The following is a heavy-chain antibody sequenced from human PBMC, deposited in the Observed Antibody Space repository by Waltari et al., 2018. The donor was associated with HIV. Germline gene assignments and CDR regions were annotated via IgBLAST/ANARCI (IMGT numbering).Heavy chain of an antibody. V-gene: IGHV4-61*02. J-gene: IGHJ4*02. CDR3: ARGWSGSGWPYFDY. CDR2: IYTSGST. D-gene: IGHD6-19*01. CDR1: GGSISSGSYY. Sequence: QVQLQESGPGLVKPSQTLSLTCTVSGGSISSGSYYWSWIRQPAGKGLEWIGRIYTSGSTNYNPSLKSRVTISVDTSKNQFSLKLSSVTAADTAVYYCARGWSGSGWPYFDYWGQGTLVTVSS.